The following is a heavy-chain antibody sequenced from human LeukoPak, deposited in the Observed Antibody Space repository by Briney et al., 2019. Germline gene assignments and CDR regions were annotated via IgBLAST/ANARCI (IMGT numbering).Heavy chain of an antibody. V-gene: IGHV3-11*01. J-gene: IGHJ4*02. CDR2: ISSSGSTI. CDR1: GFTFSDYY. D-gene: IGHD3-10*01. Sequence: RGGSLRLSCAASGFTFSDYYMSWIRQAPGKGLEWVSYISSSGSTIYYADSVKGRFTICRDNAKNSLYLQMNSLRAEDTAVYYCASSGSGSSTFDYWGQGTLVTVSS. CDR3: ASSGSGSSTFDY.